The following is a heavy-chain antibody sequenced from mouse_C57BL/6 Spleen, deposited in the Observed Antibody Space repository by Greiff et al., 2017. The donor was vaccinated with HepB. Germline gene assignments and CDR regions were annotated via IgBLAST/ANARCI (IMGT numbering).Heavy chain of an antibody. CDR3: ARYRAYDDDGAWFAY. D-gene: IGHD2-4*01. CDR1: GYTFTSYW. J-gene: IGHJ3*01. Sequence: QVQLQQPGAELVKPGASVKLSCKASGYTFTSYWMHWVKQRPGRGLEWIGRIDPNSGGTKYNEKFKSKATLTVDKPSSTSHMQLSSLTSEDSAVYYCARYRAYDDDGAWFAYWGQGTLVTVSA. CDR2: IDPNSGGT. V-gene: IGHV1-72*01.